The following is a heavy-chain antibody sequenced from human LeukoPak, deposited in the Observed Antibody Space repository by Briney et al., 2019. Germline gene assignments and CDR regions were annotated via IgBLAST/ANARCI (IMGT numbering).Heavy chain of an antibody. D-gene: IGHD3-10*01. CDR1: GGSFGGYY. V-gene: IGHV4-34*01. CDR3: ARHRYMVRGPYYFDY. Sequence: SETLSLTCAVYGGSFGGYYWSWIRQPPGKGLEWIGEINHSGSTNYNPSLKSRVTISVDTSKNQFSLKLSSVTAADTAVYYCARHRYMVRGPYYFDYWGQGTLVTVSS. CDR2: INHSGST. J-gene: IGHJ4*02.